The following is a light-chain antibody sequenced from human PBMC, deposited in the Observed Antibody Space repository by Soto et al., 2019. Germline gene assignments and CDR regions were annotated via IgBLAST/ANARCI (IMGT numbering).Light chain of an antibody. CDR2: DAS. CDR1: QSVGSIF. V-gene: IGKV3-20*01. CDR3: QPYGSSPQA. Sequence: EIVLTQSPGTLSLSPGERATLSCRASQSVGSIFLAWYQQKPGQAPRLLIYDASTRSTGIPDSSSGSGSGTDFPLTISRLDPEDFAVYYCQPYGSSPQAFGQGTKVDIK. J-gene: IGKJ1*01.